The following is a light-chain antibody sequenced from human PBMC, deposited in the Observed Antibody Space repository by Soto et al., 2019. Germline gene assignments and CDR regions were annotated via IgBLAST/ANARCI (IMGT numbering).Light chain of an antibody. J-gene: IGKJ1*01. V-gene: IGKV1-39*01. CDR1: QSITTY. Sequence: DLQMTQSPSSLSASVGDRVTITCRASQSITTYLNWYQQKPGRAPKLLIYAASRLPSGVPSRFSGSGSGTDFTLTISSLQPEDFATYYCQQSYSAPRTFGQGTKVEIK. CDR2: AAS. CDR3: QQSYSAPRT.